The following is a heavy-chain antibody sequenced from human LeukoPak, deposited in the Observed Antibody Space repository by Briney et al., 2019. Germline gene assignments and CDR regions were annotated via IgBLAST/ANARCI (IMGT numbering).Heavy chain of an antibody. V-gene: IGHV1-18*01. CDR3: ARSGDGNWFDP. J-gene: IGHJ5*02. CDR2: ISAYNGDT. Sequence: EASAKVSCTASGYIFMNFGMGWVRQAPGQGLEWLGWISAYNGDTNYAQKFRGRVTMTTDTSTSTAYMEVRSLTSDDTAIYYCARSGDGNWFDPWGQGTLVIVSS. CDR1: GYIFMNFG.